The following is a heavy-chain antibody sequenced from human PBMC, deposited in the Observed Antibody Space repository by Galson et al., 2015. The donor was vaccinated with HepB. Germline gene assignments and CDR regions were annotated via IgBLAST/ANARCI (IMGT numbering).Heavy chain of an antibody. J-gene: IGHJ4*02. Sequence: SLRLSCAASGFTFSSYAMSWVRQAPGKGLEWVSAISGSGGSTYYADSVKGRFTISRDNSKNTLYLQMSSLRAEDTAVYYCAKDVWQWLVRCLDYWGQGTLVTVSS. D-gene: IGHD6-19*01. V-gene: IGHV3-23*01. CDR3: AKDVWQWLVRCLDY. CDR1: GFTFSSYA. CDR2: ISGSGGST.